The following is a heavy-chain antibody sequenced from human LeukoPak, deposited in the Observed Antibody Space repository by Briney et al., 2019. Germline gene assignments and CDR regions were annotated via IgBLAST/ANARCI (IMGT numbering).Heavy chain of an antibody. J-gene: IGHJ4*02. Sequence: GGSLRLSCAASGFTFSSYGMHWVRQAPGKGLEWVAVISYDGSNKYYADSVKGRFTISRDNSKNTLYVQMNSLRAEDTAVYYCAKPLLWFGELPAVDYWGQGTLVTVSS. V-gene: IGHV3-30*18. CDR3: AKPLLWFGELPAVDY. CDR2: ISYDGSNK. CDR1: GFTFSSYG. D-gene: IGHD3-10*01.